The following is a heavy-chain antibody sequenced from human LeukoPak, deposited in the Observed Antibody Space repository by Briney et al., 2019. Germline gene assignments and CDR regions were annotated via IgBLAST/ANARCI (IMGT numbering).Heavy chain of an antibody. J-gene: IGHJ6*03. CDR1: GFTFNYYW. D-gene: IGHD2-21*02. CDR2: IYPDDSDT. CDR3: ARVDAVVTATATTHHFYMDV. V-gene: IGHV5-51*01. Sequence: KNGESLKISCQGSGFTFNYYWIGWVRQRPGKGLEWMGIIYPDDSDTKYSPAFQGQVTISADRSINTAYLQWSSLKASDTAMYYCARVDAVVTATATTHHFYMDVWGKGTTVTISS.